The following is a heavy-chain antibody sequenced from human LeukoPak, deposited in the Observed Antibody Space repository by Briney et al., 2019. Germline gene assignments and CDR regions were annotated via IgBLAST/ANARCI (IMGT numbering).Heavy chain of an antibody. CDR1: GFTFSSYA. Sequence: GGSLRLSCAASGFTFSSYAMSWVRQAPGKGLEWVSAISGSGGSTYYADSGKGRFTISRDNSKNTLYLQMNSLRAEDTAVCYCAKVGYSGYEGYWGQGTLVLVSP. CDR2: ISGSGGST. J-gene: IGHJ4*02. V-gene: IGHV3-23*01. D-gene: IGHD5-12*01. CDR3: AKVGYSGYEGY.